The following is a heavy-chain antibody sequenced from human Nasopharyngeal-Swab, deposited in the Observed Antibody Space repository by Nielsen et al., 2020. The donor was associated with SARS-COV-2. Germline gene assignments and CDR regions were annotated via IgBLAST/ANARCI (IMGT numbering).Heavy chain of an antibody. V-gene: IGHV3-33*01. CDR1: GFTFSSYG. D-gene: IGHD2-15*01. CDR3: AREKLSDYFDY. J-gene: IGHJ4*02. CDR2: IWYDGSNK. Sequence: GGSLRLSYAASGFTFSSYGMHWVRQAPGKGLEWVAVIWYDGSNKYYADSVKGRFTISRDNSKNTLYLQMNSLRAEDTAVYYCAREKLSDYFDYWGQGTLVTVSS.